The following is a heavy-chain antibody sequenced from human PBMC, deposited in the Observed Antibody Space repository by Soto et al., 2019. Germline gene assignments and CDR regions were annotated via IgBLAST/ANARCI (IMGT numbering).Heavy chain of an antibody. J-gene: IGHJ6*02. V-gene: IGHV3-30-3*01. D-gene: IGHD3-16*01. CDR3: ARGGGIMITFGGVAVLDYYGMDV. CDR1: GFTFSSYA. CDR2: ISYDGSNK. Sequence: VQLVESGGGVVQPGRSLRLSCAASGFTFSSYAMHWVRQAPGKGLEWVAVISYDGSNKYYADSVKGRFTISRDNSKNTLYLQMNSLRAEDTAVYYCARGGGIMITFGGVAVLDYYGMDVWGQGTTVTVSS.